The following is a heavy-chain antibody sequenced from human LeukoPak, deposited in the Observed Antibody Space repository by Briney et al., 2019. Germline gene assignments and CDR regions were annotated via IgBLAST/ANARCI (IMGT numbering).Heavy chain of an antibody. CDR3: TRLQSETSSWALDY. CDR2: IRSKAYGGTT. CDR1: GFSFGDYA. J-gene: IGHJ4*02. Sequence: GGSLRLSCATSGFSFGDYAMSWVRQAPGKGLEWVGFIRSKAYGGTTDYAAPVKGRFSISRDDFKTIAYLQMNSLRTEDTAVYYCTRLQSETSSWALDYWGQGTLVTVFS. V-gene: IGHV3-49*04. D-gene: IGHD6-13*01.